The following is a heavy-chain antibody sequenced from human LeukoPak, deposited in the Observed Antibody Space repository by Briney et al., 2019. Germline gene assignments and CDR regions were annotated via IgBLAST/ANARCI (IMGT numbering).Heavy chain of an antibody. CDR1: GFTFSSYW. CDR3: ARGSYDSSGYHDY. D-gene: IGHD3-22*01. CDR2: INSDGSGT. J-gene: IGHJ4*02. V-gene: IGHV3-74*01. Sequence: GGSLRLSCSASGFTFSSYWMDWVRQAPGEGLVWVSRINSDGSGTSYADSVKGRFTISIDNAKNTLYLQMNSLRAENTAVYYCARGSYDSSGYHDYWGQGTLVTVST.